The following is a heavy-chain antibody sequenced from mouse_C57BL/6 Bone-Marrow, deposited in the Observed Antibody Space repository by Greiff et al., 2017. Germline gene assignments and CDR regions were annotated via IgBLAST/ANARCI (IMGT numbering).Heavy chain of an antibody. Sequence: EVQVVESGGDLVKPGGSLKLSCAASGFTFSSYGMSLVRQTPDKRLEWVATISSGGSYTYYPDSVKGRITISRDNAKNTLYLQMSSLTSEDTAMYYCARLTTVVATDAMDYWGQGTSVTVSS. J-gene: IGHJ4*01. CDR2: ISSGGSYT. D-gene: IGHD1-1*01. V-gene: IGHV5-6*01. CDR3: ARLTTVVATDAMDY. CDR1: GFTFSSYG.